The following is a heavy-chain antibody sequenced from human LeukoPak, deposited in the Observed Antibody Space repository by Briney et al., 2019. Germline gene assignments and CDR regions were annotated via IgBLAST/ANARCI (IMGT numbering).Heavy chain of an antibody. Sequence: GASVKVSCKASGYTFTSYAVNWVRQAPGQGLEWMGWINTNSGGTNYAQKFQGRVTMTGDTSVNTAYLELTRLTSDDTAVYYCARDPPARIGWYFDLWGRGTLVTVSS. CDR1: GYTFTSYA. V-gene: IGHV1-2*02. J-gene: IGHJ2*01. CDR3: ARDPPARIGWYFDL. CDR2: INTNSGGT. D-gene: IGHD2-2*01.